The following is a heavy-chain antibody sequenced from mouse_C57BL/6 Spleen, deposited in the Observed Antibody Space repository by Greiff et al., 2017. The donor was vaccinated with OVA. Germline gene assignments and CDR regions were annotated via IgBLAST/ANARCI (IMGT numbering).Heavy chain of an antibody. CDR2: IYPGDGDT. D-gene: IGHD2-2*01. Sequence: QVQLQQSGPELVKPGASVKISCKASGYAFSSSWMNWVKQRPGKGLEWIGRIYPGDGDTNYNGKFKGKATLTADKSSSTAYMQLSSLTSEDSAVYFCAREDGYDEGGIMDYWGQGTSVTVSS. J-gene: IGHJ4*01. V-gene: IGHV1-82*01. CDR3: AREDGYDEGGIMDY. CDR1: GYAFSSSW.